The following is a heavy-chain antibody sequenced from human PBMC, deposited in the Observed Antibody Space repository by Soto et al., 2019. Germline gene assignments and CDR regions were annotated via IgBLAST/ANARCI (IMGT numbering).Heavy chain of an antibody. CDR1: GFTFSNYG. Sequence: GSLRLSCAASGFTFSNYGMHWVRQAPGKGLEWMAVIWYDGSNTYYADSVKGRFTISRDNSKNTLYLQMNSLRAEDTAMYYCAKASSWYYYYSMDVWGRGTAVTVSS. V-gene: IGHV3-33*06. CDR3: AKASSWYYYYSMDV. CDR2: IWYDGSNT. J-gene: IGHJ6*02. D-gene: IGHD3-16*01.